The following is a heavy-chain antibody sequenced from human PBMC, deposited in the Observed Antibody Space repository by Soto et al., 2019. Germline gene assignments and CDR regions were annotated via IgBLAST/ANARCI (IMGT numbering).Heavy chain of an antibody. J-gene: IGHJ4*02. CDR1: GYTFTSYA. Sequence: QVQLVQSGAEVKKPGASVKVSCKASGYTFTSYAMHWVRQAPGQRLEWMGWINAGNGNTKYSQKFQGRVTITRDTSASTAYMGLSSLSSEDTAVYYCARDLGVGAASDYWGQGTLVTVSS. V-gene: IGHV1-3*01. CDR3: ARDLGVGAASDY. D-gene: IGHD1-26*01. CDR2: INAGNGNT.